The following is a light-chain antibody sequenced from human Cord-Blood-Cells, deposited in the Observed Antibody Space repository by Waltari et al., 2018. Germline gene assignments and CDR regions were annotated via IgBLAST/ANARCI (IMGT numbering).Light chain of an antibody. Sequence: QSALTQPASVSGSPGQSITISCTGTSSDVGGYNDVPWYQQHPGKAPKLMIYDVSNRPSGVSNRFSGSKSGNTASLTISGLQAEDEADYYCSSYTSSSTWVFGGGTKLTVL. CDR2: DVS. J-gene: IGLJ3*02. CDR3: SSYTSSSTWV. CDR1: SSDVGGYND. V-gene: IGLV2-14*01.